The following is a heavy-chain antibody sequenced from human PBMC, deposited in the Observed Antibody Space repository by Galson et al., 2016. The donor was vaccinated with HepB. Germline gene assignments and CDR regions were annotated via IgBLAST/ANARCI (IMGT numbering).Heavy chain of an antibody. CDR3: VKDLQWGSSTGWGWFDP. CDR2: VSGSGYST. Sequence: SLRLSCAASGFTFSSYGMSWVRQAPGKGLEWVSAVSGSGYSTYYADSVKGRFTISRDNSKNTLYLHMNSLRVEDTAVYHCVKDLQWGSSTGWGWFDPWGQGTLVTVSS. CDR1: GFTFSSYG. V-gene: IGHV3-23*01. D-gene: IGHD6-13*01. J-gene: IGHJ5*02.